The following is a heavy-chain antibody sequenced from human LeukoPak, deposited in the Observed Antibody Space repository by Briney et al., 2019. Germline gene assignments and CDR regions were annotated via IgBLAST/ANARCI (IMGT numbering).Heavy chain of an antibody. J-gene: IGHJ4*02. V-gene: IGHV4-59*01. CDR3: ARERDGSGGYYHAPMYYFDY. Sequence: SETLSLTCTVSGGSISSYYWSWIRQPPGKGLEWIGYIYYSGSTNYNPSLKSRVTISVDTSKNQFSLKLSSVTAADTAVYYCARERDGSGGYYHAPMYYFDYWGQGTLVTVSS. CDR2: IYYSGST. D-gene: IGHD3-10*01. CDR1: GGSISSYY.